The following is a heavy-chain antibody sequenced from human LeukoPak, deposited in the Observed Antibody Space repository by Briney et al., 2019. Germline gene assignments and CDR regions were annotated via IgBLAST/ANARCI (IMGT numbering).Heavy chain of an antibody. J-gene: IGHJ6*03. V-gene: IGHV4-38-2*01. CDR3: ARPAAYCGGDCYPSGYMDV. CDR1: GYSISSGYY. Sequence: PSETLSLTCAVSGYSISSGYYWGGIRQPPGKGLQWIGGIYHSGSTYYNPSLQSRVNISVDTSKKQFSLKLSSVTAADTAVYFCARPAAYCGGDCYPSGYMDVWGKGTTVTVSS. D-gene: IGHD2-21*01. CDR2: IYHSGST.